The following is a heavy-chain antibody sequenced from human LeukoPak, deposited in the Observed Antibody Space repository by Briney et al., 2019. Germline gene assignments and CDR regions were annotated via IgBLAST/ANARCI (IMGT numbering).Heavy chain of an antibody. V-gene: IGHV1-46*01. CDR3: ARDLALGIGQYYFDY. D-gene: IGHD7-27*01. CDR2: INPSGGST. CDR1: GYTFTSYY. Sequence: ASVKVSCKASGYTFTSYYMHWVRQAPGQGLEWMGIINPSGGSTSYAQKFRGRVTMTRDTSTSTVYMELSSLRSEDTAVYYCARDLALGIGQYYFDYWGQGTLVTVSS. J-gene: IGHJ4*02.